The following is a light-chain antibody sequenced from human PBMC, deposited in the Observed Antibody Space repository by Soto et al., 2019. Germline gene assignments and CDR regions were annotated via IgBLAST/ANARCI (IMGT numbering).Light chain of an antibody. CDR3: QQSYSTPT. CDR1: QSISIY. J-gene: IGKJ4*01. V-gene: IGKV1-39*01. Sequence: DIQMTQSPSSLSASVGDRVTITCRASQSISIYLNWYQQKPGKAPMLLIYAASSLQSGVPSRFSGSGSGTDFTLTISSLQPEDFATYYCQQSYSTPTFDGGTKVEIK. CDR2: AAS.